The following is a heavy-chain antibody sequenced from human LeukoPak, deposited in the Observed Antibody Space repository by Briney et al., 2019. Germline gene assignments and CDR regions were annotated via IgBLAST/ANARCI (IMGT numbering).Heavy chain of an antibody. J-gene: IGHJ4*02. CDR3: AKGLYSSGWSDFDY. V-gene: IGHV3-23*01. CDR2: ISGSGDST. CDR1: GIIFSSYA. D-gene: IGHD6-19*01. Sequence: GGSLRLSCSASGIIFSSYAMSWVRQAPGKGLEWVSSISGSGDSTYYADSVKGRFTISRDNAKNTLYLEMNSLRAEDTAVYYCAKGLYSSGWSDFDYWGQGTLVTVSS.